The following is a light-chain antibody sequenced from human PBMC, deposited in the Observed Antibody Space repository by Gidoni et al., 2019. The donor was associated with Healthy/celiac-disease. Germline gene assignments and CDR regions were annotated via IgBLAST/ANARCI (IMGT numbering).Light chain of an antibody. CDR2: DAS. V-gene: IGKV3-11*01. CDR3: QQRSNWPWT. J-gene: IGKJ1*01. Sequence: EIVFTQSPATLPLSPGERATLSCRASQSVSSYLAWYQQKPGQAPRLLIYDASNRATGIPARFSGSGSGTDFTLTISSLEPEDFAVYYCQQRSNWPWTFGQGTKVEIK. CDR1: QSVSSY.